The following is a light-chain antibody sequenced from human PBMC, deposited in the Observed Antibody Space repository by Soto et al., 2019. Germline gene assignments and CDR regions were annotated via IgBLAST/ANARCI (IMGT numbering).Light chain of an antibody. J-gene: IGKJ4*01. CDR2: KAS. CDR1: QSISSW. V-gene: IGKV1-5*03. Sequence: DIQMTQSPSTLSASVGDRVTITFRASQSISSWLAWYQQKPGKAPKLLIYKASSLESGVPSRFSGSGSGTEFTLTISSLQPDDFATYYCQKYNSYSLTFGGGTKVEIK. CDR3: QKYNSYSLT.